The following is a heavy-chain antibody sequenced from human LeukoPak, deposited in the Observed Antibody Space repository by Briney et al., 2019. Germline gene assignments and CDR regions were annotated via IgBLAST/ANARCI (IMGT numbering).Heavy chain of an antibody. D-gene: IGHD3-16*01. Sequence: SETLSLTCTVSGGSLSGHCWSWIRQPPGKGLEWIGYIRYSGSTNYNPSLKSRITISVDTPKNLFSLSLTSVTAADTGVYYCARLHALGAEEFDPWGQGTLVTVSS. CDR3: ARLHALGAEEFDP. J-gene: IGHJ5*02. CDR2: IRYSGST. CDR1: GGSLSGHC. V-gene: IGHV4-59*11.